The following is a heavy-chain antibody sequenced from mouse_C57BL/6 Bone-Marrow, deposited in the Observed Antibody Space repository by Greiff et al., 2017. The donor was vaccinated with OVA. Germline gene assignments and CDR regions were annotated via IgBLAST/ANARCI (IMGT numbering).Heavy chain of an antibody. J-gene: IGHJ4*01. CDR3: SRRGLYGSTEDYAMDY. D-gene: IGHD1-1*01. Sequence: EVQLQQSGPELVKPGASVKIPCKASGYTFTDYNMDWVQQSHGKSLEWIGDINPNNGGTIYNQKFTGKATLTVDKSSSTAYMELRSLTSEDTAVYYCSRRGLYGSTEDYAMDYWGQGTSVTVSS. V-gene: IGHV1-18*01. CDR2: INPNNGGT. CDR1: GYTFTDYN.